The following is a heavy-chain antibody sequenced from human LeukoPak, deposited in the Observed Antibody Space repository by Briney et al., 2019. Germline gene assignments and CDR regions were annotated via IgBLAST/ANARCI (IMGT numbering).Heavy chain of an antibody. CDR3: ARGRLSSESASGWFSGY. CDR1: GFTFSSYA. CDR2: ISGSGGST. Sequence: PGGSLRLSCAASGFTFSSYAMSWVRQAPGKELEWVSAISGSGGSTYYADSVKGRFTISRDNAQNSLFLQMNRLTAEDTALYYCARGRLSSESASGWFSGYWGQGTLVTVFS. D-gene: IGHD6-19*01. V-gene: IGHV3-23*01. J-gene: IGHJ4*02.